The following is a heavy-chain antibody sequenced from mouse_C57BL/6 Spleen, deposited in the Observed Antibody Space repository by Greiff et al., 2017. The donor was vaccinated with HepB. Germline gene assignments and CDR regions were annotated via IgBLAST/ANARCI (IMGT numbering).Heavy chain of an antibody. CDR3: ARDTTVVATGYYDY. Sequence: VQGVESGAELVKPGASVKISCKASGYAFSSYWMNWVKQRPGKGLEWIGQIYPGDGDTNYNGKFKGKATLTADKSSSTAYMQLSSLTSEYAAVYLCARDTTVVATGYYDYWGQGTTLTVSS. CDR2: IYPGDGDT. J-gene: IGHJ2*01. CDR1: GYAFSSYW. D-gene: IGHD1-1*01. V-gene: IGHV1-80*01.